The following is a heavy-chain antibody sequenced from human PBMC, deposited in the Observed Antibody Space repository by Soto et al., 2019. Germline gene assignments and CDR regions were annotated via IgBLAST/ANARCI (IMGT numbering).Heavy chain of an antibody. J-gene: IGHJ5*02. CDR3: ARDVGVRYCSSTSCYKNWFDP. CDR1: GGSISSGGYY. D-gene: IGHD2-2*02. Sequence: SETLSLTCTVSGGSISSGGYYWSWIRQHPGKGLEWIGYIYYSGSTYYNPSLKSRVTISVDTSKNQFSLKLSSVTAADTAVYYCARDVGVRYCSSTSCYKNWFDPWGQGTLVTVSS. V-gene: IGHV4-31*03. CDR2: IYYSGST.